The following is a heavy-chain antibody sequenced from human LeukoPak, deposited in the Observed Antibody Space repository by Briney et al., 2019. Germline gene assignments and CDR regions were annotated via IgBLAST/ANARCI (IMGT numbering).Heavy chain of an antibody. CDR2: IYYSGST. J-gene: IGHJ6*03. Sequence: SETLSLTCTVSGASMTNYYWSWIRQPPGKGLEWIGYIYYSGSTNYNPSLKSRVTISVDTSKNQFSLKLSSVTAADTAVYYCARYSYGPEATDYYYYMDVWGKGTTVTVSS. V-gene: IGHV4-59*01. D-gene: IGHD5-18*01. CDR1: GASMTNYY. CDR3: ARYSYGPEATDYYYYMDV.